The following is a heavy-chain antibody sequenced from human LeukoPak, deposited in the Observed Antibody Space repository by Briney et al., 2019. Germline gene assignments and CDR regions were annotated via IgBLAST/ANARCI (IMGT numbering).Heavy chain of an antibody. CDR3: ARDKRTTVTTIFDY. CDR1: GFTFSSYA. V-gene: IGHV3-30*04. J-gene: IGHJ4*02. CDR2: ISYDGSNK. Sequence: PGRSLRLSCAASGFTFSSYAMHWVRQAPGKGLEWVAVISYDGSNKYYADSVKGRFTISRDNSKNTLYLQMNSLRAEDTAVYYCARDKRTTVTTIFDYWGQGTLVTVSS. D-gene: IGHD4-17*01.